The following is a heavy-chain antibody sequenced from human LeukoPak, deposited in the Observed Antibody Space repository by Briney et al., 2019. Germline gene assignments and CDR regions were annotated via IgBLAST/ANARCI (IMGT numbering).Heavy chain of an antibody. CDR1: GYTFTSYG. Sequence: ASVKVSCKASGYTFTSYGISWVRQAPGQGLEWMGWISAYNGNTSYAQKPQGRVTMTTDTSTSTAYMELRSLRSDDTAVYYCARDREMITSGWDSTQAYDYWGQGTLVTVSS. J-gene: IGHJ4*02. CDR2: ISAYNGNT. V-gene: IGHV1-18*01. CDR3: ARDREMITSGWDSTQAYDY. D-gene: IGHD6-19*01.